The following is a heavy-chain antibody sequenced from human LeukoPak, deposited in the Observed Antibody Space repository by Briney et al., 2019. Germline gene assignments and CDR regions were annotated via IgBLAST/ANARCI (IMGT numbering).Heavy chain of an antibody. D-gene: IGHD3-9*01. Sequence: GGSLRLSCAASGFTFDDYGMSWVRQAPGKGLEWVSGINWNGGSTGYADSVKGRFTISRGNAKNSLYLQMNSLRAEDTALYYSARDKRYYDILTGYYGPSDYWGQGTLVTVSS. CDR2: INWNGGST. V-gene: IGHV3-20*04. CDR1: GFTFDDYG. J-gene: IGHJ4*02. CDR3: ARDKRYYDILTGYYGPSDY.